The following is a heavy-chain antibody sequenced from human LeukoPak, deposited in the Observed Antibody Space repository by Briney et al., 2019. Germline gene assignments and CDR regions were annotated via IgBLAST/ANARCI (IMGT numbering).Heavy chain of an antibody. D-gene: IGHD4/OR15-4a*01. V-gene: IGHV4-59*01. CDR3: VRGPYGASISKWFDP. CDR2: IYYSGDT. Sequence: SETLSLTCIVSRGSISGYSWSWSRQSPGGGLEWIGYIYYSGDTAYNPSLRSRVTMSVDTSKNQLSLQLSSMTTADTAVYYCVRGPYGASISKWFDPWGQGTQVLVSP. CDR1: RGSISGYS. J-gene: IGHJ5*02.